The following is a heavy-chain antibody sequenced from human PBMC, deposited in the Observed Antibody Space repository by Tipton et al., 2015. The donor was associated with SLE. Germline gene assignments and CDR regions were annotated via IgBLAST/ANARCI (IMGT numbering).Heavy chain of an antibody. Sequence: TLSLTCSVSGGSISGTNYYWDWIRQPPGKGPEWIGRITNNGNTYYIPSLQSRVTMSVDTSKNHFSLKVNSVTAADTAVYYCARGNDYIWAFDYWGRGTLVSVTS. V-gene: IGHV4-39*02. CDR1: GGSISGTNYY. D-gene: IGHD3-16*01. CDR3: ARGNDYIWAFDY. CDR2: ITNNGNT. J-gene: IGHJ4*02.